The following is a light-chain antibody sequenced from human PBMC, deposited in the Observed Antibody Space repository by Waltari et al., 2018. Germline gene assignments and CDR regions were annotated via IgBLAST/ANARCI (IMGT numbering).Light chain of an antibody. CDR2: YDR. J-gene: IGLJ1*01. Sequence: SYVVTQPPPVSVAPGETAPLTCGGDTIGTYSVHWYQQKAGQAPVLVIFYDRDRPSGIPDRFSGSNSGNTATLTISRVEAGDEARYYCHVWHPHVDPGVFGTGTEVTVL. V-gene: IGLV3-21*04. CDR3: HVWHPHVDPGV. CDR1: TIGTYS.